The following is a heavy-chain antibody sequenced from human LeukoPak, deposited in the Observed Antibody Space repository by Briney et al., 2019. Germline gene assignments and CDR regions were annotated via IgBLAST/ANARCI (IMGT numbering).Heavy chain of an antibody. J-gene: IGHJ5*02. Sequence: GGSLRLSCAASGFTFSSYGMSWVRQAPGKGLEWVANIKQDGSEKYYVDSVKGRFTISRDNAKNSLYLQMNSLRAEDTAVYYCARDGVEFYNWFDPWGQGTLVTVSS. CDR2: IKQDGSEK. CDR1: GFTFSSYG. V-gene: IGHV3-7*01. CDR3: ARDGVEFYNWFDP. D-gene: IGHD2-21*01.